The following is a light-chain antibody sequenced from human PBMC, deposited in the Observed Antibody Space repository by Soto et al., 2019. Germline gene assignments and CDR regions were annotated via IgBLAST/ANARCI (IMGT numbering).Light chain of an antibody. V-gene: IGKV1-5*03. J-gene: IGKJ1*01. CDR1: PSINNW. Sequence: DIRMTQSPSTLSASVGDRVTITCRASPSINNWLAWYQQKPGKAPKLRIYRASSLENGVPSRFSGRGSGTEFIFTITSLQPDDFATYYCQQYSSDSTFGQGTKVEIK. CDR2: RAS. CDR3: QQYSSDST.